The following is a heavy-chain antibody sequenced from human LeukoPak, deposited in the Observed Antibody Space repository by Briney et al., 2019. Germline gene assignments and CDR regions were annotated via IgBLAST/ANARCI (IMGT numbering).Heavy chain of an antibody. CDR2: INHSGST. CDR1: GGSISSSNW. V-gene: IGHV4-4*02. CDR3: ARGGYFDSSGYPNPLDY. D-gene: IGHD3-22*01. J-gene: IGHJ4*02. Sequence: SETLSRTCAVSGGSISSSNWWSWVRQPPGKGPEWIGEINHSGSTNYNPSLKRRVFMSVDTAKNQFSLKLNSVSAADTAVYYCARGGYFDSSGYPNPLDYWGQGTLVTVSS.